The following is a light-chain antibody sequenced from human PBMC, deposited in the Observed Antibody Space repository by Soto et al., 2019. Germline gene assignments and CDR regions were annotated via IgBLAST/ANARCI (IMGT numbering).Light chain of an antibody. J-gene: IGLJ2*01. CDR3: AAWDDSLNGVV. CDR2: SNN. V-gene: IGLV1-44*01. CDR1: SSNIGRNT. Sequence: QTVLTQPPSACGTPGQRVTMSCAGSSSNIGRNTVNWYQQFPGTAPKLLIYSNNQRPSGVPDRFSGSKSGTSASLAISGLQSEDEADYYCAAWDDSLNGVVFGGGTKLTVL.